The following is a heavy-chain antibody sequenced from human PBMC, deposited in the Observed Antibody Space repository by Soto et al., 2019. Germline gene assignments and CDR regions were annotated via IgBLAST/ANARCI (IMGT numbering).Heavy chain of an antibody. V-gene: IGHV1-69*13. D-gene: IGHD5-12*01. CDR1: GGPFISYA. Sequence: SVKVSCNASGGPFISYAIIWVRQSPGQGLEWMGGIIPIFGTANYAQKFQGRVTITADESTSTAYMELSSLRSEDTAVYYCARGRYTGYAPPSNYGMDVCGQRTTVTVSS. CDR2: IIPIFGTA. J-gene: IGHJ6*02. CDR3: ARGRYTGYAPPSNYGMDV.